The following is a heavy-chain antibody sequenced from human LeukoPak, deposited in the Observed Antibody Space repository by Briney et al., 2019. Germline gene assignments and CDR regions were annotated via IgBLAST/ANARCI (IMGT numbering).Heavy chain of an antibody. V-gene: IGHV1-2*02. D-gene: IGHD2-2*01. J-gene: IGHJ4*02. CDR3: AREVVVVPAAMLGAGY. Sequence: GASVKVSCKASGYTFTGYYMHWVRQAPGQGLEWMGWINPNSGGTNYAQKFQGRVTMTRGTSISTAYMELSRLRSDDTAVYYCAREVVVVPAAMLGAGYWGQGTLVTVSS. CDR1: GYTFTGYY. CDR2: INPNSGGT.